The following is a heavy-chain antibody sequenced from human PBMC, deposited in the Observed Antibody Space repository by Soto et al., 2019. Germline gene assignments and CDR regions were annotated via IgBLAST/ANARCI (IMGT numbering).Heavy chain of an antibody. CDR3: ARSIVVVTALDY. D-gene: IGHD2-21*02. J-gene: IGHJ4*02. Sequence: ASVKVSCKASGYTFTSYAMHWVRQAPGRRLEWMGWINAGNGNTKYSQKFQGRVTITRDTSASTAYTELSSLRSEDTAVYYCARSIVVVTALDYWGQGTLVTVSS. CDR2: INAGNGNT. CDR1: GYTFTSYA. V-gene: IGHV1-3*01.